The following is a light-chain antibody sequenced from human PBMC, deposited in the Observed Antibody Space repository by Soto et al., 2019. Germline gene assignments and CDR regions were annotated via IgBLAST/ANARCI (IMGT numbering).Light chain of an antibody. CDR1: QSVSGW. CDR2: DAS. V-gene: IGKV1-5*01. J-gene: IGKJ1*01. Sequence: DIHMTHSPSSQSLSXGPRVTITCXASQSVSGWLAWYQQKPGEAPKLLIYDASALPRGVPSRFSGSGSGTKFTLTIASLQPDDFATYYCQQYETFSGTFGPGTKV. CDR3: QQYETFSGT.